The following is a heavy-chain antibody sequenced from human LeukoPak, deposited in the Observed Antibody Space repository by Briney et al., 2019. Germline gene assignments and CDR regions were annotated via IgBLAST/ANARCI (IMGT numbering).Heavy chain of an antibody. J-gene: IGHJ4*02. CDR2: INPNSGGT. CDR1: GYTFTGYY. D-gene: IGHD3-3*01. CDR3: ARFQDFGVPSLGY. V-gene: IGHV1-2*02. Sequence: GASVKVSCKASGYTFTGYYMHWVRQAPGQGLEWMGWINPNSGGTNYAQKFQGRVTMTRDTSISTAYMELSRLRSDDTAVYYCARFQDFGVPSLGYWGQGTLVTVSS.